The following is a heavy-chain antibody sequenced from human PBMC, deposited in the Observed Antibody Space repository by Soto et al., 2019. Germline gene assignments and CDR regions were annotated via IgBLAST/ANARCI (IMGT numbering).Heavy chain of an antibody. D-gene: IGHD3-9*01. CDR3: ARESHDILTGPPWVWYFDL. V-gene: IGHV4-34*01. CDR2: INDRGSI. CDR1: GGSFSGYY. J-gene: IGHJ2*01. Sequence: QVQLQQWGAGPLRPLETLSLTCGVSGGSFSGYYWAWIRQSPGKGLECIGEINDRGSINYSPSLKSRVSISIDTSKNHYSLNLWSVTAADTAVYYCARESHDILTGPPWVWYFDLWGRGTLVTVSS.